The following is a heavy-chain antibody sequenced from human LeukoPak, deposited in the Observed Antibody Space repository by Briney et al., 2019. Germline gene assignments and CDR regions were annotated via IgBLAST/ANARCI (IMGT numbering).Heavy chain of an antibody. V-gene: IGHV1-69*05. J-gene: IGHJ3*02. CDR2: IIPIFGTA. CDR1: GGTFSSYA. Sequence: TVKVSCKASGGTFSSYAISWVRQAPGQGLEWMGGIIPIFGTANYAQKFQGRVTITTDESTSTAYMELSSLRSEDTAVYYCARVPEYDFWSGYRLGAFDIWGQGTMVTVSS. CDR3: ARVPEYDFWSGYRLGAFDI. D-gene: IGHD3-3*01.